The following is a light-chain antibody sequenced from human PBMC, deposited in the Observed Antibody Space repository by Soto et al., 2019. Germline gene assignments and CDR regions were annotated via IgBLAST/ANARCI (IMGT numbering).Light chain of an antibody. CDR3: QQRGNWPLT. Sequence: EIVLTQSPATLSLSPGETPPPPPTPTPPPRSHFAWYQQKPGQAPRLLIYDASNRATGIPARFSGSGSGTDFTLTISSLEPEDFAVYYCQQRGNWPLTFGQGTKVEIK. CDR2: DAS. J-gene: IGKJ1*01. V-gene: IGKV3-11*01. CDR1: PPPRSH.